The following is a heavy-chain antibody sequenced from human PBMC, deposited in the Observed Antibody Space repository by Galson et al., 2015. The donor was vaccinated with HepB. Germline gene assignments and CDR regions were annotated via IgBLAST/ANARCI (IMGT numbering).Heavy chain of an antibody. D-gene: IGHD2-15*01. J-gene: IGHJ1*01. CDR2: INHSGTT. V-gene: IGHV4-34*01. Sequence: LSLTCAVSGESLSAYFLSWIRQPPGKGLEWIAEINHSGTTNYNPSLKTRVTVSVDKSKNHFALNLTSLAAADTAVYYCATSPTRIPRGFFQYWGQGTPVTVS. CDR1: GESLSAYF. CDR3: ATSPTRIPRGFFQY.